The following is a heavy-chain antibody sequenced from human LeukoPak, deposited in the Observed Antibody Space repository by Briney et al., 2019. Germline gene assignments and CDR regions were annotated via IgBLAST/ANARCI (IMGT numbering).Heavy chain of an antibody. CDR2: ISYDGSNK. CDR1: EFTFCRYA. CDR3: ARDTRAYYYYYGIDV. Sequence: GGSLRLSCAASEFTFCRYAMNWVRQAPGKGLEWVAIISYDGSNKYYADSVKGRFAISRDNSKNTLYLQMNSLRAEDTAIYYCARDTRAYYYYYGIDVWGQGTSVTVSS. J-gene: IGHJ6*02. V-gene: IGHV3-30*09. D-gene: IGHD2-2*01.